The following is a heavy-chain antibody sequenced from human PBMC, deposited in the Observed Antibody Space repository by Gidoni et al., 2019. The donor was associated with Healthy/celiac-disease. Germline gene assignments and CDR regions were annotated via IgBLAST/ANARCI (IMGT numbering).Heavy chain of an antibody. J-gene: IGHJ4*02. D-gene: IGHD3-10*01. CDR1: GFTFSSNG. Sequence: SGFTFSSNGMHWVRQAPGKGLEWVAVISYDGSNKYYADSVKGRFTISIDNSKNTLYLQMNSLRAEDTAVYYCAKDRTLWSSPDFDYWGLGTLVTVSS. CDR2: ISYDGSNK. V-gene: IGHV3-30*18. CDR3: AKDRTLWSSPDFDY.